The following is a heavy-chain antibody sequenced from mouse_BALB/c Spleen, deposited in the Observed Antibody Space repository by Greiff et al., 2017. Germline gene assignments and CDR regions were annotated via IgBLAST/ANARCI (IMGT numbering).Heavy chain of an antibody. CDR2: ISYSGST. D-gene: IGHD1-2*01. V-gene: IGHV3-2*02. Sequence: EVQLQESGPGLVKPSQSLSLTCTVTGYSITSDYAWNWIRQFPGNKLEWMGYISYSGSTSYNPSLKSRISITRDTSKNQFFLQLNSVTTEDTATYYCASSLLRLGYAMDYWGQGTSVTVSS. CDR3: ASSLLRLGYAMDY. J-gene: IGHJ4*01. CDR1: GYSITSDYA.